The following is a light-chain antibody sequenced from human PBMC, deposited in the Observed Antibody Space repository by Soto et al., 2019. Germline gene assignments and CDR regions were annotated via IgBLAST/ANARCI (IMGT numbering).Light chain of an antibody. Sequence: EIVLTQSPGIMYLSPGERATLSCRASQTVGRSYLAWYQQKPGQAPRLLIFGTSTRATGIPDRFSGGGSGKDFTLTTSRLDPEDYAVYFCQQYDSIPPWTFGQGTRVEVK. J-gene: IGKJ1*01. CDR3: QQYDSIPPWT. CDR2: GTS. CDR1: QTVGRSY. V-gene: IGKV3-20*01.